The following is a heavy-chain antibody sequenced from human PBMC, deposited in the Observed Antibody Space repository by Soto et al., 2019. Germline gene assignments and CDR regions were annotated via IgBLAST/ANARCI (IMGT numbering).Heavy chain of an antibody. CDR1: GFTFSSYA. CDR2: ISGSGGST. V-gene: IGHV3-23*01. D-gene: IGHD6-19*01. J-gene: IGHJ5*02. Sequence: GGSMRLSCAASGFTFSSYAMSWVRQAPGTGLEWVSAISGSGGSTYYADSVKGRFTISRDNSKNTLYLQMNSMRAEDTAVYYCAKALLGGSGWYDNWFDPWGQGTLVTVSS. CDR3: AKALLGGSGWYDNWFDP.